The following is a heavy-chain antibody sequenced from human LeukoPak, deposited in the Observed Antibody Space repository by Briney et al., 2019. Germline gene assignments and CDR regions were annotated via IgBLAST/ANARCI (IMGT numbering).Heavy chain of an antibody. D-gene: IGHD3-10*01. J-gene: IGHJ4*02. CDR1: GFTFSNYA. V-gene: IGHV3-23*01. Sequence: GGSLRLSCAASGFTFSNYAMTWVRHAPGKGLEWVSGISDSGGSTYYADSVKGRFTISRDNSKNTLYLQMNSLRAEDTAVYYCAKSLSGGGYYFEYWGQGTLVTVPS. CDR3: AKSLSGGGYYFEY. CDR2: ISDSGGST.